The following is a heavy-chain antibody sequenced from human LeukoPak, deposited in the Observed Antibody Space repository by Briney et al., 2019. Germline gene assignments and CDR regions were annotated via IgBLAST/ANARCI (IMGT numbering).Heavy chain of an antibody. J-gene: IGHJ4*02. CDR3: VSFYETY. Sequence: GGSLRLSCGASGFNFSAYWMHWVRQAPEKGLVWVSHINGDGSWTTYADSVKGRFTISKDNAKNTVYLQMNNLRAEDTAVYYCVSFYETYWGRGTLVTVSS. D-gene: IGHD2-2*01. V-gene: IGHV3-74*01. CDR1: GFNFSAYW. CDR2: INGDGSWT.